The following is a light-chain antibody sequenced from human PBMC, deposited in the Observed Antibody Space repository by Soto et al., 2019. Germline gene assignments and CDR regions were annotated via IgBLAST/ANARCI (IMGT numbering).Light chain of an antibody. Sequence: EIVLTQSPGTLSLSPGERATLSCRASQSVSSSYLAWYQQKPGQAPRLLIYGASSRATGIPDRFSGSGSGXDFTLXISRLEPEXXAVYYCQQYGSSTGTFGQGTKVEIK. J-gene: IGKJ1*01. CDR1: QSVSSSY. CDR2: GAS. CDR3: QQYGSSTGT. V-gene: IGKV3-20*01.